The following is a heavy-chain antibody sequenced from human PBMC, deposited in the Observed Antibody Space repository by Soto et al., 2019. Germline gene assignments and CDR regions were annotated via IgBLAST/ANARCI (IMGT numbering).Heavy chain of an antibody. CDR2: MNPNSGNT. J-gene: IGHJ3*02. D-gene: IGHD1-1*01. V-gene: IGHV1-8*01. Sequence: QVQLVQSGAEVKKPGASVKVSCKASGYTFTSYDITWVRQATGQGLEWMGWMNPNSGNTGYAQKFQGRVTMTRNTSISTAYMELSSLGSGDTAVYYGAGERVSGFDIWGQGAMVTVSS. CDR1: GYTFTSYD. CDR3: AGERVSGFDI.